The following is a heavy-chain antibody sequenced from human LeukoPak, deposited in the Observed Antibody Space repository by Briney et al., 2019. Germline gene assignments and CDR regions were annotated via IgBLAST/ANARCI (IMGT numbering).Heavy chain of an antibody. V-gene: IGHV4-34*01. CDR2: INHSGST. Sequence: PSETLSLTCAVYGGSSSGYYWSWIRQPPGKGLEWIGEINHSGSTNYNPSLKSRVTISVDTSKNQFSLKLSSVTAADTAVYYCARLVGATKAYFDYWGQGTLVTVSS. J-gene: IGHJ4*02. D-gene: IGHD1-26*01. CDR1: GGSSSGYY. CDR3: ARLVGATKAYFDY.